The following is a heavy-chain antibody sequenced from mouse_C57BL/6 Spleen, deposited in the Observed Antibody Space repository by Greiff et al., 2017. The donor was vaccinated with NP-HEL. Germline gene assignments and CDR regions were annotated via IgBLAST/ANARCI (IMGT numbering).Heavy chain of an antibody. D-gene: IGHD1-1*01. CDR2: IYPGSGSN. J-gene: IGHJ3*01. CDR1: GYTFTSYW. CDR3: GIGNYYGSSGWFAY. Sequence: VQLQQPGAELVKPGASVKMSCKASGYTFTSYWITWVKQTPGKGLEWIGDIYPGSGSNNYNEKVSSKATLTVTTSSPTTFMQLSSLTSEDAAVYYGGIGNYYGSSGWFAYWGQGTLVTVSA. V-gene: IGHV1-55*01.